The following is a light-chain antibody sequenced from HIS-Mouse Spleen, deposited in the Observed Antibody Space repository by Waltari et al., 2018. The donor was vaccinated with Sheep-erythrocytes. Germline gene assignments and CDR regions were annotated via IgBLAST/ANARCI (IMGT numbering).Light chain of an antibody. J-gene: IGLJ3*02. CDR2: EFS. CDR3: SSYAGSNNWV. V-gene: IGLV2-8*01. CDR1: SSDVGGSNY. Sequence: QSALTQPPSASGSPGPAVPISCTGTSSDVGGSNYVPWYQQHPGKAPHLMIYEFSTRPSGVPDRFSGSKSGNTASLTVSGLQAEDEADYYCSSYAGSNNWVFGGGTKLTVL.